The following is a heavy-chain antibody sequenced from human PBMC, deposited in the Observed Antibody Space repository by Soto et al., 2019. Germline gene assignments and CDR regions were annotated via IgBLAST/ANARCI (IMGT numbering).Heavy chain of an antibody. Sequence: SHTRSLTCVFSGYSVATNSATWNLIRHSPSRGLEWLGRTYLRSKWYNEYAVSVKSRIAIRPDTSKNLFSLQLSSVTPDDTAVYFCARAAVAFDAFDLWGQGTVVTVSS. CDR3: ARAAVAFDAFDL. V-gene: IGHV6-1*01. J-gene: IGHJ3*01. CDR1: GYSVATNSAT. CDR2: TYLRSKWYN. D-gene: IGHD2-15*01.